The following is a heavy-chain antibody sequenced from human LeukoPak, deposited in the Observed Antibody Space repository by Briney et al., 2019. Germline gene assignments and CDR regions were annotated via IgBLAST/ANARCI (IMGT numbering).Heavy chain of an antibody. V-gene: IGHV1-69*11. CDR1: GGTFSSYA. CDR3: ARASYPGYFPNYFDY. J-gene: IGHJ4*02. CDR2: IIPILGTA. Sequence: ASVKVSCKASGGTFSSYAISWVRQAPGQGLEWMGRIIPILGTANYAQKFQGRVTITTDESTSTAYMELSSLRSEDTAVYYCARASYPGYFPNYFDYWGQGTLVTVSS. D-gene: IGHD3-9*01.